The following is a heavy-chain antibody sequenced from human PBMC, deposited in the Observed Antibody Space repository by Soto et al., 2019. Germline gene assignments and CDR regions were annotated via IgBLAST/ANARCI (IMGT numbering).Heavy chain of an antibody. D-gene: IGHD3-3*01. V-gene: IGHV3-53*01. CDR2: IYSGGST. Sequence: GGSLRLSCAASGFTVSSNYISWVRQAPGKGLEWVSVIYSGGSTYYADSVKGRFTISRDNSKNTLYLQMNSLRAEDTAVYYCARDLPVYYDFWSGYSYGMDVWGQGTTVTVSS. CDR3: ARDLPVYYDFWSGYSYGMDV. CDR1: GFTVSSNY. J-gene: IGHJ6*02.